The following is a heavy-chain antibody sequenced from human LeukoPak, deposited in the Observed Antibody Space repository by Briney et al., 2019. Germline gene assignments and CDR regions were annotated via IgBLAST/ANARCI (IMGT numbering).Heavy chain of an antibody. CDR3: ARGTYGSGSYYTG. J-gene: IGHJ4*02. CDR2: IYSGGST. CDR1: GFTVSSNY. D-gene: IGHD3-10*01. Sequence: GGSLRLSCAASGFTVSSNYMSWVRQAPGKGLEWVSVIYSGGSTYYADSVKGRFTISRDNAKNSLYLQMNSLRAEDTAVYYCARGTYGSGSYYTGWGQGTLVTVSS. V-gene: IGHV3-66*01.